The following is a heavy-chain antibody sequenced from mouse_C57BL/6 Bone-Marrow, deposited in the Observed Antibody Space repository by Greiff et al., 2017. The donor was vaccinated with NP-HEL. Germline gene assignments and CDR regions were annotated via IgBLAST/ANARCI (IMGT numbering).Heavy chain of an antibody. CDR1: GYTFTSYW. V-gene: IGHV1-72*01. Sequence: QVQLQQPGAELVKPGASVKLSCKASGYTFTSYWMHWVKQRPGRGLEWIGRIDPNSGGTKYNEKFKSKATLTVDKPSSTAYMQLSSLTSEDSAVYYCARSRFTKVVAYYAMDYWGQGTSVTVSS. D-gene: IGHD1-1*01. CDR2: IDPNSGGT. CDR3: ARSRFTKVVAYYAMDY. J-gene: IGHJ4*01.